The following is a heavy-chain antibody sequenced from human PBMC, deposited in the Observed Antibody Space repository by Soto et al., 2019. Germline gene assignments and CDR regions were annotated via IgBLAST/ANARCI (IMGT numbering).Heavy chain of an antibody. Sequence: PGGSLRLSCAASGFTFSDYYMSRIRQAPGKGLEWVSYISSSSSYTNYADSVKGRFTISRDNSKNTLYLQMGSLRAEDMAVYYCARTGDSYYFDYWGQGTLVTVSS. CDR3: ARTGDSYYFDY. D-gene: IGHD3-16*01. J-gene: IGHJ4*02. V-gene: IGHV3-11*06. CDR2: ISSSSSYT. CDR1: GFTFSDYY.